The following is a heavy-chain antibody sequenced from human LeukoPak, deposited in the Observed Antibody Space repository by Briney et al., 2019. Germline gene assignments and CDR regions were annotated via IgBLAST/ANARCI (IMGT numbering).Heavy chain of an antibody. CDR1: GGTFSSYA. CDR3: ARAVHDDLNYYYYIDV. J-gene: IGHJ6*03. D-gene: IGHD3-3*01. Sequence: SVKVSCKASGGTFSSYAISWVRQAPGQGLEWMGGIIPIFGTANYAQKFQGRVTITTDESTSTAYMELSSLRSEDTAVYYCARAVHDDLNYYYYIDVWGKGTTVTVSS. CDR2: IIPIFGTA. V-gene: IGHV1-69*05.